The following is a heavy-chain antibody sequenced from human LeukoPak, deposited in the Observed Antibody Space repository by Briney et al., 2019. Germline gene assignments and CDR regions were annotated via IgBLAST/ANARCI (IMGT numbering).Heavy chain of an antibody. Sequence: GGSLRLSCAASGFTFSSYEMNWVRQAPGKGLEWVSYISGSGSTIYYADSVKGRFTISRDNAKNSLYLQMNSLRAEDTAVYYCARAGFYCTNGVCYGYFDYWGQGTLVTVSS. CDR3: ARAGFYCTNGVCYGYFDY. D-gene: IGHD2-8*01. CDR2: ISGSGSTI. V-gene: IGHV3-48*03. J-gene: IGHJ4*02. CDR1: GFTFSSYE.